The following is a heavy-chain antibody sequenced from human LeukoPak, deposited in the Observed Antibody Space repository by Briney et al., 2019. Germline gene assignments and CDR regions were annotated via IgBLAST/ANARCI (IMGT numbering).Heavy chain of an antibody. CDR2: INPKSGGT. J-gene: IGHJ4*02. CDR3: AREYPIVGARNLDY. CDR1: RYTFSGYY. V-gene: IGHV1-2*02. D-gene: IGHD1-26*01. Sequence: ASVKVSCKASRYTFSGYYMHWVRQAPGQGLEWMGWINPKSGGTNYAQKFQGRVTMTRDMSNRTTYMELSRLRSDDTAVYYCAREYPIVGARNLDYWGQGTLVTVSS.